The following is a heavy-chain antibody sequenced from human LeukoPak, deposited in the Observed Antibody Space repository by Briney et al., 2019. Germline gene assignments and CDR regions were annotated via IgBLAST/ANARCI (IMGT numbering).Heavy chain of an antibody. D-gene: IGHD5-18*01. J-gene: IGHJ5*02. CDR3: ARHLGYSYLLA. V-gene: IGHV4-38-2*02. CDR2: IYYSGST. Sequence: SETLSLTCTVSGYSISSGYYWGWIRQPPGKGLEWIGYIYYSGSTNYNPSLKSRVTISVDTSKNQFSLKLSSVTAADTAVYYCARHLGYSYLLAWGQGTLVTVSS. CDR1: GYSISSGYY.